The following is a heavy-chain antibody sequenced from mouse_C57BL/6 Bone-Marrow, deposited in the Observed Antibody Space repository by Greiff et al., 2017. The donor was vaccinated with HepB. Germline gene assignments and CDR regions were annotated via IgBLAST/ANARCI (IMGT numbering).Heavy chain of an antibody. CDR3: TTSYEFDY. D-gene: IGHD2-3*01. J-gene: IGHJ2*01. CDR2: IYPENGDT. CDR1: GFNINDDY. V-gene: IGHV14-4*01. Sequence: EVKLVESGAELVRPGASVKLSCTASGFNINDDYMHWVKQRPEQGLEWIGWIYPENGDTEYASKFQGKATITADTSSNTAYLQLSSLTSEDTAVYYCTTSYEFDYWGQGTTLTVSS.